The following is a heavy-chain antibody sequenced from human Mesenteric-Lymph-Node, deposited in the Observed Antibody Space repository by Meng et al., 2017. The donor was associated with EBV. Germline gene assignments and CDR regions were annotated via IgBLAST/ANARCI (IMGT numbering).Heavy chain of an antibody. CDR2: VIHSRNT. Sequence: QGSREQWAGALLKPSETRSLSAVVYCVFLWVYHSRGQRQPSGRGMELIGDVIHSRNTCYSPALNSRVTISVDTYKRQFSLKLRSMAAAYRVVYYCATGWGKGNYWGQGTLVTVSS. V-gene: IGHV4-34*12. D-gene: IGHD3-16*01. CDR1: CVFLWVYH. J-gene: IGHJ4*02. CDR3: ATGWGKGNY.